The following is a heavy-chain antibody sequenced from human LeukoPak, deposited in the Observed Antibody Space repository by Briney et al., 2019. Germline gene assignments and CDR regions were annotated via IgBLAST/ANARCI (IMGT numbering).Heavy chain of an antibody. Sequence: ASVNVSCKASGYTFSGYYIHWVRQAPGQALEWMGWINPYSGGTNYAPKFQGRVTMTRDTSISTAYMELSRLRSDDTAFYYYAPSAREYYFDYWGQGTLVTVSS. CDR3: APSAREYYFDY. CDR1: GYTFSGYY. CDR2: INPYSGGT. J-gene: IGHJ4*02. V-gene: IGHV1-2*02.